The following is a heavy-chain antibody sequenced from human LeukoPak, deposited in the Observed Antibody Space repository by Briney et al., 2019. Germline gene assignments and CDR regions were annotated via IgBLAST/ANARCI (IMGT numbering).Heavy chain of an antibody. Sequence: PSETLSLTCTVSGGSISSYYWSWIRQPPGKGLEWIGYIYYSGSTNYNPSLKSRVTISVDTSKNQFSLKLSSVTAADTAVYYCASMAGATTGRNFDYWGQGTLVTVSS. J-gene: IGHJ4*02. D-gene: IGHD1-26*01. CDR1: GGSISSYY. V-gene: IGHV4-59*08. CDR2: IYYSGST. CDR3: ASMAGATTGRNFDY.